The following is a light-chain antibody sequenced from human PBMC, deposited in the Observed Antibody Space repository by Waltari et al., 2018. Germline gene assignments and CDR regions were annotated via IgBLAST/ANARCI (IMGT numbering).Light chain of an antibody. CDR3: ATWDDSLNAWV. CDR2: TSY. V-gene: IGLV1-44*01. J-gene: IGLJ3*02. CDR1: RSNIGSDT. Sequence: QSVLTQPPSASGTHGQRVTISCSGSRSNIGSDTVTWYQKLPGTAPKLLIHTSYQRPSGVPDRFSGSKSGTSASLTISGLQSEDEADYYCATWDDSLNAWVFGGGTKLTVL.